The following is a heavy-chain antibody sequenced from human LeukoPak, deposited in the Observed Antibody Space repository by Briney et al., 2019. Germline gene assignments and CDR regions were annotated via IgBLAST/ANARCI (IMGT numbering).Heavy chain of an antibody. D-gene: IGHD2-2*03. Sequence: LETLSLTCAVSGYSISSGYYWGWIRQPPGKGLEWIGSIYHSGSTYYNPSLKSRVTISVDTSKNQFSLKLSSVTAADTAVYYCARSWISGPIQESVVWFDPWGQGTLVTVSS. CDR1: GYSISSGYY. V-gene: IGHV4-38-2*01. J-gene: IGHJ5*02. CDR3: ARSWISGPIQESVVWFDP. CDR2: IYHSGST.